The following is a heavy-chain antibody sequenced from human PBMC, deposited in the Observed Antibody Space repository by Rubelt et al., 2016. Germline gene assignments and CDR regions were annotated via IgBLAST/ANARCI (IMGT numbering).Heavy chain of an antibody. CDR2: IYYSGRT. V-gene: IGHV4-39*01. Sequence: QLQLQESGPGLVKPSETLSLSCTVSGDSLSHSNYYWGWIRQPPGEGLEWVGSIYYSGRTYYNPSLKSRVTISVDTSKNQCPRKLSSWTAADTAVYYCARHPTVTTRGYYYYIDVWGKGTTVTVSS. CDR3: ARHPTVTTRGYYYYIDV. D-gene: IGHD4-11*01. J-gene: IGHJ6*03. CDR1: GDSLSHSNYY.